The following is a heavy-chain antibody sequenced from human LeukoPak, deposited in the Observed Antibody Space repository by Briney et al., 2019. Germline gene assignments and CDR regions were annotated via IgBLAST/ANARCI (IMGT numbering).Heavy chain of an antibody. CDR1: GYTFTGYY. J-gene: IGHJ5*02. CDR3: ARGSSSTSPGNWFDP. Sequence: ASVKVSCKASGYTFTGYYMHWVRPAPGQGLEWMGWINPNSGGTNYAQKFQGRVTMTRDTSISTAYMELSGLISDDTAVYYCARGSSSTSPGNWFDPWGQGTLVTVSS. D-gene: IGHD2-2*01. CDR2: INPNSGGT. V-gene: IGHV1-2*02.